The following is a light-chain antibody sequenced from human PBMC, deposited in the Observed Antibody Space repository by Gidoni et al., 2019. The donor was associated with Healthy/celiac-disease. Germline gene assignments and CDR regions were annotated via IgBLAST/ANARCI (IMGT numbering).Light chain of an antibody. Sequence: DIQMTQSPSSLSASVGDRVTITCRASQSISSYLNWYQQKPGKAPKLLIYAASRLQSGVPSRCSGSGSGTDFTLTSSSLQPEDFATYYCQQSYSTPWTFGQGTKVEIK. CDR3: QQSYSTPWT. J-gene: IGKJ1*01. V-gene: IGKV1-39*01. CDR2: AAS. CDR1: QSISSY.